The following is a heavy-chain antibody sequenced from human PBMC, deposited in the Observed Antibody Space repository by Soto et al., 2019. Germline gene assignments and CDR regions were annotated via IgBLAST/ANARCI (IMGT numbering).Heavy chain of an antibody. J-gene: IGHJ5*02. CDR1: GFTFSSYG. Sequence: PGGSLRLSCAASGFTFSSYGMHWVRQAPGKGLEWVAVISYDGSNKYYADSVKGRFTISRDNSKNTLYLQMNSLRTEDTAVYYCAKMYSSGGSHRNYHWGQGT. CDR2: ISYDGSNK. D-gene: IGHD6-19*01. CDR3: AKMYSSGGSHRNYH. V-gene: IGHV3-30*18.